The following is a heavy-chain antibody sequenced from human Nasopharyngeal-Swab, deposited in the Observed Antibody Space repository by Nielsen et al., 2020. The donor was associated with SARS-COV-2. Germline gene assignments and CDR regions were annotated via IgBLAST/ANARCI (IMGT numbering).Heavy chain of an antibody. V-gene: IGHV5-10-1*01. CDR2: IDPSDSYT. CDR3: ARHSHVVPAAMPRYSYGYYFDY. Sequence: GESLKISCKGSGYSFTSYWISWVRQMPGKGLEWMGRIDPSDSYTNYSPSFQGHVTISADKSISTAYLQWSSLKASDTAMYYCARHSHVVPAAMPRYSYGYYFDYWGQGTLVTVSS. CDR1: GYSFTSYW. J-gene: IGHJ4*02. D-gene: IGHD2-2*01.